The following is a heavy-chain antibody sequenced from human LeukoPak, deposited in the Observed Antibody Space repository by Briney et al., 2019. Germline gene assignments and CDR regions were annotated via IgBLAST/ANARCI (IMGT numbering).Heavy chain of an antibody. CDR3: AAALDYGGEPDAFDI. J-gene: IGHJ3*02. CDR2: IVVGSGNT. D-gene: IGHD4-23*01. V-gene: IGHV1-58*01. CDR1: GLTFTSSA. Sequence: ASVKVSCKASGLTFTSSAVQWVRQARGQRLEWIGWIVVGSGNTNYAQKFQERVTITRDMSTSTAYMELSSLRSEDTAVYYCAAALDYGGEPDAFDIWGQGTMVTVSS.